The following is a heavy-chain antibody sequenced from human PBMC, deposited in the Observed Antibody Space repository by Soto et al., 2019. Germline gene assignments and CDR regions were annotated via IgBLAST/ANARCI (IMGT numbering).Heavy chain of an antibody. J-gene: IGHJ4*02. CDR1: GFTFSSYG. CDR2: ISYDGSNT. V-gene: IGHV3-30*18. D-gene: IGHD1-26*01. Sequence: PGGSLRLSCVASGFTFSSYGMHWVRQAPGKGLEWVAIISYDGSNTYYADSVKGRFTISRDNSKNTLYLQMNSLRAEDTSVYYCAKEGGLSGSYYISSSYYFDYWGQGTLDTVSS. CDR3: AKEGGLSGSYYISSSYYFDY.